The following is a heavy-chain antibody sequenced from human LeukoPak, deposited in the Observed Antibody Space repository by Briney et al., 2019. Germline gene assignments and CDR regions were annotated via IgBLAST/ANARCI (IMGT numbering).Heavy chain of an antibody. CDR3: ARHQSGYSYGYDVSGGDY. J-gene: IGHJ4*02. D-gene: IGHD5-18*01. Sequence: ETSETLSLTCTVSGGSISSSSYYWGWTRQPPGKGLEWIGSIYYSGSTYYNPSLKSRVTISVDTSKNQFSLKLSSVTAADTAVYYCARHQSGYSYGYDVSGGDYWGQGTLVTVSS. V-gene: IGHV4-39*01. CDR2: IYYSGST. CDR1: GGSISSSSYY.